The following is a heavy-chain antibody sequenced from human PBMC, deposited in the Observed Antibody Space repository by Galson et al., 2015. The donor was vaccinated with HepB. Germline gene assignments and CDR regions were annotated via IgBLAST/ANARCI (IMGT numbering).Heavy chain of an antibody. V-gene: IGHV1-69*13. CDR1: GGTFSSYA. Sequence: SVKVSCKASGGTFSSYAISWVRQAPGQGLEWMGGTIPIFGTANYAQKFQGRVTITADESTSTAYMELSSLRSEDTAVYYCARGSIVVVPAADTEDNWFAPWVQGTLVTVSS. D-gene: IGHD2-2*01. CDR2: TIPIFGTA. CDR3: ARGSIVVVPAADTEDNWFAP. J-gene: IGHJ5*02.